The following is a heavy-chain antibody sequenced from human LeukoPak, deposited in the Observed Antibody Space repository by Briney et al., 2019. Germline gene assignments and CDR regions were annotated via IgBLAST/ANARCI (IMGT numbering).Heavy chain of an antibody. V-gene: IGHV4-34*01. CDR1: GGSFSGYY. CDR3: ARDCTNGVCAATLDY. D-gene: IGHD2-8*01. CDR2: INHSGST. J-gene: IGHJ4*02. Sequence: SETLSLTCAVYGGSFSGYYWSWIRQPPGKGLEWIGEINHSGSTNYNPSLKSRVTISVDTSKNQFSLQLNSVTPEDTAVYYCARDCTNGVCAATLDYWGQGTLVTVSS.